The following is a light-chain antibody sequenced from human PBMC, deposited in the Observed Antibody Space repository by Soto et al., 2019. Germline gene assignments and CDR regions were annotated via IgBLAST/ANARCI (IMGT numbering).Light chain of an antibody. CDR2: AAS. Sequence: DIQITQSPSSLSASVGDRVTITCRASQGIRNYLAWYPQKPGKAPKLLIYAASSLQSGVPSRFSGSGSGTDFTRTISSLQPEDVATYYCQQSYSSTRTFGQGTKVDIK. CDR1: QGIRNY. V-gene: IGKV1-39*01. J-gene: IGKJ1*01. CDR3: QQSYSSTRT.